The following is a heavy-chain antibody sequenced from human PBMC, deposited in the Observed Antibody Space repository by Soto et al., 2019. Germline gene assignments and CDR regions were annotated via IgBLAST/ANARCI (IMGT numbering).Heavy chain of an antibody. CDR3: AKGQSSIAGRAYGMDV. CDR1: GFTFSSYA. D-gene: IGHD6-6*01. J-gene: IGHJ6*02. Sequence: QPGRSLRLSCAASGFTFSSYAMSWVRQAPGKGLEWVSGISASGGLTYYADSVKGRFTISRDNSRKTLHLQMNSLRAEETAGFFCAKGQSSIAGRAYGMDVWGQGTTVTVSS. V-gene: IGHV3-23*01. CDR2: ISASGGLT.